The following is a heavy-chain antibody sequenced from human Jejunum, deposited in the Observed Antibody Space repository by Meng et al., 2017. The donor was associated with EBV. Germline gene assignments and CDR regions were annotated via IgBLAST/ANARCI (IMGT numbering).Heavy chain of an antibody. Sequence: QVQLQESGPGLVNPSGXLSLTCAVSGGSITSSDWWTWVRQPPGEGLEWIGEIYHDGSSNYSPSLKSRVTILLDKSENHFSLKLNSVTAADTAVYYCARVRCSGGSCFYFDYWGQGALVNVSS. CDR2: IYHDGSS. V-gene: IGHV4-4*02. CDR1: GGSITSSDW. CDR3: ARVRCSGGSCFYFDY. D-gene: IGHD2-15*01. J-gene: IGHJ4*02.